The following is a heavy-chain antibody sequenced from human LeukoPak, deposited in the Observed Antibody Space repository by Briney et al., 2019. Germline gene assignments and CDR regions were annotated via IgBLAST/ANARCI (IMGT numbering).Heavy chain of an antibody. V-gene: IGHV1-69*06. CDR2: IIPIFGTA. Sequence: ASVKVSCKASGGTFSSYAISWVRQAPGQGLEWMGGIIPIFGTANYAQKFQGRVTITADKSTSTAYMELSSLRSEDTAVYYCARGTRRLGTPYYFDYWGQGTLVTVSS. D-gene: IGHD7-27*01. CDR3: ARGTRRLGTPYYFDY. CDR1: GGTFSSYA. J-gene: IGHJ4*02.